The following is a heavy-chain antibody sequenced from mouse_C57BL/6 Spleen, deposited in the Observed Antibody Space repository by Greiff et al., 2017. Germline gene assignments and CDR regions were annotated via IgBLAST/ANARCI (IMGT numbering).Heavy chain of an antibody. CDR3: ERDGSSPAGFAY. CDR1: GYTFTSYW. Sequence: VQLQQSGAELAKPGASVKLSCKASGYTFTSYWMHWVKQRPGQGLEWIGYINPSSGYTKYNQKFKDKATLTADKSSSTAYMQLRSLTSEDSAVYYCERDGSSPAGFAYWGKGTLVTVSA. D-gene: IGHD1-1*01. CDR2: INPSSGYT. J-gene: IGHJ3*01. V-gene: IGHV1-7*01.